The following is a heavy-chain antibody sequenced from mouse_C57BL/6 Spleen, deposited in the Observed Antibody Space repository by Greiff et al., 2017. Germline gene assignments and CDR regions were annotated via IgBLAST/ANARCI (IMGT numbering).Heavy chain of an antibody. Sequence: QVQLQQSGAELVRPGTSVKVSCKASGYAFTNYLIEWVKQRPGQGLEWIGVINPGSGGTDYNEKLKGKATLTADKSSSTAYMQLSSLTSEDSAVYFCARYGSRPLYYFDYWGQGTTLTVSS. CDR3: ARYGSRPLYYFDY. J-gene: IGHJ2*01. V-gene: IGHV1-54*01. CDR1: GYAFTNYL. D-gene: IGHD1-1*01. CDR2: INPGSGGT.